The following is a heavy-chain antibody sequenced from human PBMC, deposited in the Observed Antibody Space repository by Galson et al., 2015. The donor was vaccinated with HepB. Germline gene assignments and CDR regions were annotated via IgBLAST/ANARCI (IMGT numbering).Heavy chain of an antibody. CDR3: AKVRYSSGCCPDD. V-gene: IGHV3-23*01. CDR2: ISGSGGST. CDR1: GFTFSCYA. Sequence: SLRLSCAASGFTFSCYAMSWVRQAPGKGLEWVSAISGSGGSTYYADSVKGRFTISRDNSKNTLYLQMNSLRAEDTAVYYCAKVRYSSGCCPDDWGQGTLVTVSS. D-gene: IGHD6-19*01. J-gene: IGHJ4*02.